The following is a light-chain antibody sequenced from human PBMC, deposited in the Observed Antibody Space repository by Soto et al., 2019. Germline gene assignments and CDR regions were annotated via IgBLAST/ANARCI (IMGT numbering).Light chain of an antibody. Sequence: EIVLTQSPGTLSLSPGERATLSCGVSQIVSSTYLAWYQQQPGQAPRLLIHGASNRATGIPDRFSGSGSGTDFTLTISRLEPEDFAVYYCQQYGTSPFTFGQGSKLEIK. V-gene: IGKV3-20*01. CDR1: QIVSSTY. CDR3: QQYGTSPFT. J-gene: IGKJ2*01. CDR2: GAS.